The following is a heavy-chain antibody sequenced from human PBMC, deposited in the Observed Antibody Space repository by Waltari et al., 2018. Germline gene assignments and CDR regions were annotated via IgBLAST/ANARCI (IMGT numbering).Heavy chain of an antibody. CDR3: VRHWKRNGYRFDP. J-gene: IGHJ5*02. CDR1: GGSIGRRSYY. V-gene: IGHV4-39*01. Sequence: QLQLQESGPTLVKPSETLSLTCTVFGGSIGRRSYYWGWLRQSPGKGLEWIGSIYYSGTTYDNPTLGSLVTISGDTSKNQFSLKLSSVTAADTAVYYCVRHWKRNGYRFDPWGQGTLVTVSS. D-gene: IGHD5-12*01. CDR2: IYYSGTT.